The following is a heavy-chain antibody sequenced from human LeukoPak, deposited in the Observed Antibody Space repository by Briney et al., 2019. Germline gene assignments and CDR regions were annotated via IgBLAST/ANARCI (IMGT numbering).Heavy chain of an antibody. CDR2: ISAGGGST. J-gene: IGHJ5*02. CDR1: GFTLSTYA. V-gene: IGHV3-23*01. Sequence: PGGSLSLSCAASGFTLSTYAMNWVRPAPGKGLEWVSGISAGGGSTYYADSVKGRFTISRDNSKNTLYLQMNSLTVEDTAVYYCAKSPRSAADNWFDPWGQGTLVTVSS. D-gene: IGHD6-13*01. CDR3: AKSPRSAADNWFDP.